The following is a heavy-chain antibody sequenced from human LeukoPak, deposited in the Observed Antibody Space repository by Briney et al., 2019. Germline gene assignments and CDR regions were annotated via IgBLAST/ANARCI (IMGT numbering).Heavy chain of an antibody. Sequence: GGSLRLSCAASGFTFTSYSMNWVRQAPGKGLEWVAVISYDGSNKYYADSVKGRFTISRDNSKNTLYLQMNSLRAEDTAVYYCASIPRTVAGNWFDPWGQGTLVTVSS. V-gene: IGHV3-30*03. J-gene: IGHJ5*02. CDR1: GFTFTSYS. D-gene: IGHD6-19*01. CDR3: ASIPRTVAGNWFDP. CDR2: ISYDGSNK.